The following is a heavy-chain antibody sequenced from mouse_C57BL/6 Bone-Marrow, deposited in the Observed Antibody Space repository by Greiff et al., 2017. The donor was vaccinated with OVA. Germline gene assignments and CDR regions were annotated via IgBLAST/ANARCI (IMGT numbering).Heavy chain of an antibody. CDR3: ARHEDGYYASYFDY. CDR2: IYPGDGDT. Sequence: VQRVESGPELVKPGASVKISCKASGYAFSSSWMNWVKQRPGKGLEWIGRIYPGDGDTNYNGKFKGKATLTADKSSSTAYMQRSSLTSEDSAVYFCARHEDGYYASYFDYWGQGTTLTVSS. J-gene: IGHJ2*01. V-gene: IGHV1-82*01. CDR1: GYAFSSSW. D-gene: IGHD2-3*01.